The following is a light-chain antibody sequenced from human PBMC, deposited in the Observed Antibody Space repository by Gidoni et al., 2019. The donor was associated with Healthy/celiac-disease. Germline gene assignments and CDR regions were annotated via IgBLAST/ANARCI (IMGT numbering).Light chain of an antibody. J-gene: IGKJ1*01. V-gene: IGKV1-27*01. CDR3: QKYNSAPWT. CDR2: AAS. CDR1: QGISNY. Sequence: IQMTQSPASLSASVGERVTITCRASQGISNYLAWYQQKPGKVPKLLIYAASTFQSGVPSRFSGSGSGTDFTLTISSLQPEDVATYYCQKYNSAPWTFGQGTKVEIK.